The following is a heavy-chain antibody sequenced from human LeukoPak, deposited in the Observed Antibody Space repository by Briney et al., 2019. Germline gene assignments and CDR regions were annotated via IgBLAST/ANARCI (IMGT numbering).Heavy chain of an antibody. Sequence: SETLSLTCTVSGGSISSYYWSWIRQPPGKGLEWIGYIYYSGSTNYNPSLKSRVTISVDTSKDQFSLKLSSVTAADTAVYYCARDEAEATGDAFDIWGQGTMVTVSS. CDR3: ARDEAEATGDAFDI. CDR1: GGSISSYY. J-gene: IGHJ3*02. V-gene: IGHV4-59*01. D-gene: IGHD6-25*01. CDR2: IYYSGST.